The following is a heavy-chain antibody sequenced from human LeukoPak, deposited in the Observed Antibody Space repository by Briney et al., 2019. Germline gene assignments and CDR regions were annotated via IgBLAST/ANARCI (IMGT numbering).Heavy chain of an antibody. CDR3: AKLAGVSGWYVYYFDY. J-gene: IGHJ4*02. V-gene: IGHV3-23*01. CDR1: GFTFGTHA. D-gene: IGHD6-19*01. CDR2: MSGSGDTT. Sequence: GGSLRLSCAASGFTFGTHAMTWVRQAPGKGLEWVSGMSGSGDTTYYADSVKGRFTISRDNSKNTLFLQMNSLRAEDTAVYYCAKLAGVSGWYVYYFDYWGQGTLVTVS.